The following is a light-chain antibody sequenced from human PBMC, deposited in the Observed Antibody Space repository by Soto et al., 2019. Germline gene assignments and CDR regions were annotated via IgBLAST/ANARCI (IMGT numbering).Light chain of an antibody. J-gene: IGKJ1*01. CDR2: AAS. CDR1: QGISNY. Sequence: DIQMTQSPSSVSASVGDRVTMTCRASQGISNYLAWYQQKPGKVPKLLIYAASTLQSGVPSRFSGSGSGTDFTLTISSLQPEDVATYYCQKYNSARTWTFGQGTKVDIK. CDR3: QKYNSARTWT. V-gene: IGKV1-27*01.